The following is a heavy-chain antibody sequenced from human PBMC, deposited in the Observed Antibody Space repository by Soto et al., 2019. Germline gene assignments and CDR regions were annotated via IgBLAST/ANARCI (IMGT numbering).Heavy chain of an antibody. CDR2: ISYDGSNK. Sequence: GGSLRLSCAASGFTFSSYAMHWVRQAPGKGLEWVAVISYDGSNKYYADSVKGRFTISRDNSKNTLYLQMNSLRAEDTAVYYCAKGKYYYDSSGYYGAVYFDYWGQGTLVTVSS. V-gene: IGHV3-30*04. D-gene: IGHD3-22*01. CDR1: GFTFSSYA. CDR3: AKGKYYYDSSGYYGAVYFDY. J-gene: IGHJ4*02.